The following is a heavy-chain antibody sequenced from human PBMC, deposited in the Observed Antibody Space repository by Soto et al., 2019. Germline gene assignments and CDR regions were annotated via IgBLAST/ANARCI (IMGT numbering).Heavy chain of an antibody. CDR1: GFTFSSYA. D-gene: IGHD3-22*01. V-gene: IGHV3-30-3*01. CDR3: ARESSSGPKRYFDY. CDR2: ISYDGSNK. J-gene: IGHJ4*02. Sequence: GGSLRLSCAASGFTFSSYAMHWVRQAPGKGLEWVAVISYDGSNKYYADSVKGRFTISRDNSKNTLYLQMNSLRAEDTAVYYCARESSSGPKRYFDYWGQGTLVTVSS.